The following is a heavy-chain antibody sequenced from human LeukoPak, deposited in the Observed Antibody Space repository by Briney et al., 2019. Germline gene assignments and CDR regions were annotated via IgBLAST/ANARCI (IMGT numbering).Heavy chain of an antibody. V-gene: IGHV1-18*01. J-gene: IGHJ6*03. D-gene: IGHD3-10*01. CDR3: ARDPRHRLLWFGEETYYYYMDV. CDR2: ISAYNGNT. Sequence: GASVKVSCKASGYTFTNYGISWVRQAPGQGLEWMGWISAYNGNTYYAQKLQGRVTMTTDTSTSTAYMELRSLRYDDTAVCYCARDPRHRLLWFGEETYYYYMDVWGKGTTVTISS. CDR1: GYTFTNYG.